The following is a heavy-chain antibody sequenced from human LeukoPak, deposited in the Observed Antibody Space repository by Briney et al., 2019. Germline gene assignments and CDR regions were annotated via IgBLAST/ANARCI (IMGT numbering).Heavy chain of an antibody. CDR2: IIPIFGTA. Sequence: GASVKVSCKASGGTFSSYAISWVRQAPGQGLEWMGGIIPIFGTANYAQKFQGRVTMTRDMSTSTVYMELSSLRSEDTAVYYCARERGVVRGAFDIWGQGTMVTVSS. J-gene: IGHJ3*02. D-gene: IGHD4-23*01. V-gene: IGHV1-69*05. CDR1: GGTFSSYA. CDR3: ARERGVVRGAFDI.